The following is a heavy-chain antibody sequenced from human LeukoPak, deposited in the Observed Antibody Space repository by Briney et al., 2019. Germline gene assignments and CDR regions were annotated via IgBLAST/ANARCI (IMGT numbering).Heavy chain of an antibody. V-gene: IGHV1-2*06. D-gene: IGHD2-15*01. Sequence: ASVKVSCKASGGTFSSYAISWVRQAPGQGLEWMGRIKPNSGGTNYAQRFQGRVTMTRDTSISTAYMELSSLRSEDTAVYYCARGTPRPGYYFDYWGQGTLVTVSS. CDR3: ARGTPRPGYYFDY. CDR2: IKPNSGGT. CDR1: GGTFSSYA. J-gene: IGHJ4*02.